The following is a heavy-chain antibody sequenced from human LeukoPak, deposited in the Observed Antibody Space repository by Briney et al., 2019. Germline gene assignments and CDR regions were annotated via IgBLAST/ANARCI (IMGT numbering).Heavy chain of an antibody. J-gene: IGHJ4*02. CDR1: GFTFSSYS. Sequence: PGGSLRLSCAASGFTFSSYSMNWVRQAPGKGLEWVSSISSSSYIYYADSVKGRFTISRDNAKNSLYLQMNSLRAEDTAVYCCARSPYDSSGYPSDYWGQGTLVTVSS. V-gene: IGHV3-21*01. CDR2: ISSSSYI. CDR3: ARSPYDSSGYPSDY. D-gene: IGHD3-22*01.